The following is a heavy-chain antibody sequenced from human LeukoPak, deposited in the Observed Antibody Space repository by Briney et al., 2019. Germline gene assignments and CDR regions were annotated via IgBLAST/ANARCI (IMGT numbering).Heavy chain of an antibody. CDR3: ASLTTWVDY. D-gene: IGHD4-17*01. V-gene: IGHV4-38-2*01. J-gene: IGHJ4*02. CDR2: IYHSGST. Sequence: SETLSLTCAVSGYSISSGYYWGWIRQPPGKGLEWIGSIYHSGSTYYNPSLKSRVTISVDTSKNQFSLKLSSVTAADTAGYYCASLTTWVDYWAQGTLVTVSS. CDR1: GYSISSGYY.